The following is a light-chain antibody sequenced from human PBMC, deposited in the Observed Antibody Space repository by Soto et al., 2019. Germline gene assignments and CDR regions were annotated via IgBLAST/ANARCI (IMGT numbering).Light chain of an antibody. CDR3: QVWDSSSDHPVV. V-gene: IGLV3-21*04. Sequence: SYELTQPPSGSVAPGKTARITCGGNNIGSKSVHWYQQKPGQAPVLVIYYDSDRPSGIPERFSGSNSGNTATLTMSRVEAADEADYYCQVWDSSSDHPVVFGGGTKLTVL. CDR1: NIGSKS. CDR2: YDS. J-gene: IGLJ2*01.